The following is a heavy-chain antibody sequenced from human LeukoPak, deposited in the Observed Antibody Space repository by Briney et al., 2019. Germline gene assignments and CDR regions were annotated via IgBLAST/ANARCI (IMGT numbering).Heavy chain of an antibody. D-gene: IGHD3-22*01. V-gene: IGHV3-48*01. CDR1: GFTFSSDS. CDR2: ISSGSYTI. Sequence: GGSLRLSCAASGFTFSSDSMNWVRQAPGKGLEWVSYISSGSYTIYYADSVKGRFTISRDNAKNSLYLQMSSLGAEDTAMYYYARDRSHYYDTSGYTNWFDPWGQGTLVTVSS. J-gene: IGHJ5*02. CDR3: ARDRSHYYDTSGYTNWFDP.